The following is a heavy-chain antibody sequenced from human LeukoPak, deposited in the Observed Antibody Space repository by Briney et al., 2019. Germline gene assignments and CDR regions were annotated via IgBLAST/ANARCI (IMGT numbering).Heavy chain of an antibody. CDR3: ARTRSQGIAAQYFDY. D-gene: IGHD6-13*01. CDR2: FYYSGST. Sequence: SETLSLTCTVSGRSVSSYSWSWIRHPPGEGLEWIGYFYYSGSTNYNPSLKSRVTISVDTSKSQFSLKLTSVTAADTAVYYCARTRSQGIAAQYFDYWGQGTLVTVSS. V-gene: IGHV4-59*08. CDR1: GRSVSSYS. J-gene: IGHJ4*02.